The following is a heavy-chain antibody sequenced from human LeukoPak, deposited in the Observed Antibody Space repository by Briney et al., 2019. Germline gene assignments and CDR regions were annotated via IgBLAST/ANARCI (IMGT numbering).Heavy chain of an antibody. J-gene: IGHJ4*02. CDR3: AHTMVRGVYYFDY. CDR1: GFTFSSYA. CDR2: ITGSGGST. V-gene: IGHV3-23*01. D-gene: IGHD3-10*01. Sequence: PGGSLRLSCAASGFTFSSYAMSWVRQAPGKGLEWVSAITGSGGSTYYADSVKGRFTISRDNSKNTLFLQMNSLRAEDTAVYYCAHTMVRGVYYFDYWGQGTLVTGSS.